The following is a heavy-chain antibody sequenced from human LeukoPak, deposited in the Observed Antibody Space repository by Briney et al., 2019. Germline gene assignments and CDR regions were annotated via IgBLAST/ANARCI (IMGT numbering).Heavy chain of an antibody. CDR1: GGSFSGYY. V-gene: IGHV4-34*01. CDR2: INHSGST. J-gene: IGHJ4*02. Sequence: SETLSLTCPVYGGSFSGYYWRWIRQPPPKGLEWIGEINHSGSTNYNPSLKSRVTISVDTSKNQFSLKLSSVTAADTAVYYCARDGYTYGSFDYWGQGALVTVSS. D-gene: IGHD5-18*01. CDR3: ARDGYTYGSFDY.